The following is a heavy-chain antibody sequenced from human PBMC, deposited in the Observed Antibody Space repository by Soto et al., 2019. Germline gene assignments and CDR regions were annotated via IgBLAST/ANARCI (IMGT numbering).Heavy chain of an antibody. V-gene: IGHV3-30-3*01. J-gene: IGHJ6*02. CDR2: ISYDGSNK. D-gene: IGHD5-12*01. CDR1: GFTFSSYA. CDR3: ARDLAPSRYSGYDSTAVWYGMDV. Sequence: GGSLRLSCAASGFTFSSYAMHWVRQAPGKGLGWVAVISYDGSNKYYADSVKGRFTISRDNSKNTLYLQMNSLRAEDTAVYYCARDLAPSRYSGYDSTAVWYGMDVWGQGTTVTVS.